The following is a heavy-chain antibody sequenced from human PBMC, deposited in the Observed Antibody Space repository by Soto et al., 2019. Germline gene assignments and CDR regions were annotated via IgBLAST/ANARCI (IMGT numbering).Heavy chain of an antibody. D-gene: IGHD3-10*01. V-gene: IGHV4-59*08. J-gene: IGHJ6*02. CDR3: ASQGFGGFHGLVDV. CDR2: IYYSGST. CDR1: GGSISSYY. Sequence: SETLSLTCTVSGGSISSYYWSWIRQPPGKGLEWIGYIYYSGSTNYNPSLKSRVTISVDTSKNQFSLKLSSVTAADTAVYYCASQGFGGFHGLVDVCGQGTTVTGSS.